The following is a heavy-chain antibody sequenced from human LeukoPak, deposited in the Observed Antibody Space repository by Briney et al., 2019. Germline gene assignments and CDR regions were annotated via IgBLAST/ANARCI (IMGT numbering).Heavy chain of an antibody. D-gene: IGHD1-26*01. CDR2: IAPDGSTQ. CDR3: ARVIGGAIDH. CDR1: GFTFSLYS. Sequence: GGSLKLSCAASGFTFSLYSMTWVRQAPGKGLEWVANIAPDGSTQNHVDSLEGRFTISRDNPKNSLYLQMHSLRAEDAAVYYCARVIGGAIDHWGQGTLVTVSS. J-gene: IGHJ4*02. V-gene: IGHV3-7*01.